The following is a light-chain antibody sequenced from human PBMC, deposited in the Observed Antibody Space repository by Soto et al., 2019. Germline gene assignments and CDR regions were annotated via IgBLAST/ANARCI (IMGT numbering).Light chain of an antibody. J-gene: IGKJ5*01. CDR1: RNVSIY. V-gene: IGKV1-39*01. Sequence: EIPLTQSPSSLAASVGDRLTLTCRASRNVSIYLNWYQHKPGKGPTLLIHATSNLQIGVPSRFSGSGSGTEFTLTISSLEPEDFGTCYCQQSYKMPSFGQGTRLEIK. CDR3: QQSYKMPS. CDR2: ATS.